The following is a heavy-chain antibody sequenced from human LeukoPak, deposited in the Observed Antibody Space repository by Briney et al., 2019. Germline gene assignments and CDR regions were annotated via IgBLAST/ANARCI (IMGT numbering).Heavy chain of an antibody. J-gene: IGHJ6*03. CDR2: INPSGGST. Sequence: ASVKVSCKASGYTFASYYTHWVRQAPGQGLEWMGIINPSGGSTSYAQKFQGRVTMTRGMSTSTVYMELSSLRSEDTAVHYCARECGIAVARSWYYYYMDVWGKGTTVTVSS. D-gene: IGHD6-19*01. V-gene: IGHV1-46*01. CDR1: GYTFASYY. CDR3: ARECGIAVARSWYYYYMDV.